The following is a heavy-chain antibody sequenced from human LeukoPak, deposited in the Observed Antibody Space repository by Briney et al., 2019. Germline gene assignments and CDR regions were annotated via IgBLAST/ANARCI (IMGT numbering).Heavy chain of an antibody. J-gene: IGHJ5*02. CDR3: ARDIAARLNWFDP. CDR1: GGSISSSGYY. Sequence: SETLSLTCTVSGGSISSSGYYWGWIRQPPGKGLEWIGSIHYSGSTYYNPSLKSRVTISVDTSKNQFSLKLSSVTAADTAVYYCARDIAARLNWFDPWGQGTLVTVSS. D-gene: IGHD6-6*01. CDR2: IHYSGST. V-gene: IGHV4-39*07.